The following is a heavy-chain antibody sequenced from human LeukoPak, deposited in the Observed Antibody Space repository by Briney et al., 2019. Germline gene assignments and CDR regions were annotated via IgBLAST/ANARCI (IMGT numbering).Heavy chain of an antibody. D-gene: IGHD4-17*01. CDR3: AKDQRGGDYLGRDPFDI. Sequence: GGSLSLSCSASGFTFSNYAMHWARQAPGKGLEWEAFIRYSGNDEYYADSVKGRFTLSRDNSKNTLYLQMNSLRAEDTAVYYCAKDQRGGDYLGRDPFDIWGQGTMVTVSS. CDR1: GFTFSNYA. J-gene: IGHJ3*02. V-gene: IGHV3-30*02. CDR2: IRYSGNDE.